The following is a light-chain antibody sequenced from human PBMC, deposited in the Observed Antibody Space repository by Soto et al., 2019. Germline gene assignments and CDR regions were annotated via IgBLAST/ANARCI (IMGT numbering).Light chain of an antibody. Sequence: QSVLTQPASVSGSPGQSITISCTGTSSDIGRYNYVSWYQQYPGKAPKFMIYDVSNRPSGVSNRFSGSKSGNTASLTISGLQAEDEADYYCSSYISSSTYVFG. CDR2: DVS. V-gene: IGLV2-14*01. CDR3: SSYISSSTYV. CDR1: SSDIGRYNY. J-gene: IGLJ1*01.